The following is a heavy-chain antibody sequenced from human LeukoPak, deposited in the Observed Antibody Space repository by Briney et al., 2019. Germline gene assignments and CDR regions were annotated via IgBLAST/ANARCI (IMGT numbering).Heavy chain of an antibody. V-gene: IGHV1-2*02. CDR2: INPKSGDT. J-gene: IGHJ4*02. CDR1: GYSFTDYY. Sequence: ASVKVSCKESGYSFTDYYMHWVRQAPGQGLEWMGWINPKSGDTKYGQKFQGRITMTRDTSISTSYMELSRLRSDDTAVYYCARERCTIAGCDKSFDSWGQGTLITVSS. D-gene: IGHD2-2*02. CDR3: ARERCTIAGCDKSFDS.